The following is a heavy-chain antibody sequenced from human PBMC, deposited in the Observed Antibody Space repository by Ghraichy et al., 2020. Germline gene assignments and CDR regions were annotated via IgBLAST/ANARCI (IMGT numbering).Heavy chain of an antibody. CDR2: IYYSGST. J-gene: IGHJ6*02. CDR1: GGSISSSSYY. CDR3: ARLRVNYGMDV. Sequence: SETLSLTCTVSGGSISSSSYYWGWIRQPPGKGLEWIGSIYYSGSTYYNPSLKSRVTISVDTSKNQFSLKLSSVTAADTAVYYCARLRVNYGMDVWGQGTTVTVSS. V-gene: IGHV4-39*01. D-gene: IGHD3-22*01.